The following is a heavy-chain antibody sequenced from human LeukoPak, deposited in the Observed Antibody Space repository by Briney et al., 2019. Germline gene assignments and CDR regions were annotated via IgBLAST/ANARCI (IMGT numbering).Heavy chain of an antibody. J-gene: IGHJ4*02. CDR3: ARGLTYYDFWSGYCLDY. D-gene: IGHD3-3*01. V-gene: IGHV3-21*01. Sequence: GGSLRLSCAASGFTFSSYSMNWVRQAPGKGLEWVSSISSSSSYIYYADSVKGRFTISRDNAKNSLYLQMNSLGAEDTAVYYCARGLTYYDFWSGYCLDYWGQGTLVTVSS. CDR1: GFTFSSYS. CDR2: ISSSSSYI.